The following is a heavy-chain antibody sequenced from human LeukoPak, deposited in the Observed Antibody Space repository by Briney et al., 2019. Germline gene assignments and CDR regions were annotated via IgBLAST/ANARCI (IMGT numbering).Heavy chain of an antibody. J-gene: IGHJ5*02. CDR2: ISAYNGNT. D-gene: IGHD2-2*01. Sequence: ASVKVPCKASGYTFTSYGISWVRQAPGQGLEWMGWISAYNGNTNYAQKLQGRVTMTTDTSTSTAYMELRSLRSDDTAVYYCARDPDRLPAATTGWFDPWGQGTLVTVSS. CDR3: ARDPDRLPAATTGWFDP. V-gene: IGHV1-18*01. CDR1: GYTFTSYG.